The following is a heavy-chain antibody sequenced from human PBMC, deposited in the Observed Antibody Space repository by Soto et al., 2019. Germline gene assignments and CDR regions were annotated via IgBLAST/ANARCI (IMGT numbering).Heavy chain of an antibody. V-gene: IGHV1-58*01. Sequence: SVKVSCKASGFSLLSFAVQWVRQTRGQRLEWIGSVVVGSGNTNYAPKFQERVAIGSDMSTNVAYMELFSLTSEDTAVYYCAATDFPSPGGGPWGQGTRVTVSS. CDR1: GFSLLSFA. CDR3: AATDFPSPGGGP. D-gene: IGHD3-16*01. CDR2: VVVGSGNT. J-gene: IGHJ5*02.